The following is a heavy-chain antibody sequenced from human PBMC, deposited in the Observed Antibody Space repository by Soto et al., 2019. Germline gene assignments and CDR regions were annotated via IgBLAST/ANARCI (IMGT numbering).Heavy chain of an antibody. V-gene: IGHV3-23*01. Sequence: EVQLLESGGGLVQPGGSLRLSCAASGFTFSSYAMSWVRQAPGKGLEWVSAISGSGGSTYYADSVKGRFTISRDNSKNTLYLQMNSLRAEDTAVYYCARRYCSSTSCHPGGAFDFWGQGTMVTVSS. J-gene: IGHJ3*01. CDR3: ARRYCSSTSCHPGGAFDF. CDR1: GFTFSSYA. CDR2: ISGSGGST. D-gene: IGHD2-2*01.